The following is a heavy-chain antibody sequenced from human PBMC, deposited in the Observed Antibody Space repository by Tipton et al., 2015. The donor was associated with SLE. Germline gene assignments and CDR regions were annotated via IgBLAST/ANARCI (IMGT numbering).Heavy chain of an antibody. D-gene: IGHD4-23*01. Sequence: TLSLTCTVSDGSISSYYWSWIRQPPGKGLEWIGDINHSGSTNYNPSLKSRVTISLDTSKNQFSLKLISVTAADTAVYYCARVAVVTPRHAIDIWGQGTMVTVSS. J-gene: IGHJ3*02. CDR2: INHSGST. CDR3: ARVAVVTPRHAIDI. CDR1: DGSISSYY. V-gene: IGHV4-34*01.